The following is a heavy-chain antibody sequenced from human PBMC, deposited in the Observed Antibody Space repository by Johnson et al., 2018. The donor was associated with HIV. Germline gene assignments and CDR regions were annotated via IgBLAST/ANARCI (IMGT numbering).Heavy chain of an antibody. CDR1: GFTFSSYG. D-gene: IGHD3-22*01. CDR3: TRTDDTYNYDIGGFVDAFDI. Sequence: QVQLVESGGGVVQPGRSLRLSCAASGFTFSSYGIHWVRQAPGKGLEWEAFISYDGTKTYYVDSVKARFTISRDDSQKTTYLQMSSLKGEDSAMYYCTRTDDTYNYDIGGFVDAFDIWGQGTMVTVSS. J-gene: IGHJ3*02. CDR2: ISYDGTKT. V-gene: IGHV3-33*05.